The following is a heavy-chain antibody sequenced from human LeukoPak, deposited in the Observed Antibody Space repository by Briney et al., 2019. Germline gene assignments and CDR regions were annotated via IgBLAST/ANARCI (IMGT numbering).Heavy chain of an antibody. CDR2: IYPGDSDT. D-gene: IGHD6-19*01. V-gene: IGHV5-51*01. J-gene: IGHJ4*02. Sequence: GESLKISCKGSGYSFTSYWIGWVRQMPGKGLEWMGIIYPGDSDTRYSPSFQGQVTISADKSISTAYLQWSSLKASDTTMYYCVAYAGYSSGWYYFDYWGQGTLVTVSS. CDR3: VAYAGYSSGWYYFDY. CDR1: GYSFTSYW.